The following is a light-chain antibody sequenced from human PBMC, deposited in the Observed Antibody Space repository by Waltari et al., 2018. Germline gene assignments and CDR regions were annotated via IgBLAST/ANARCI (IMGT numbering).Light chain of an antibody. J-gene: IGLJ1*01. Sequence: QSALTQPASVSGTPGQSITISCTGPPSHVGNYDLVSWYQHHPGKAPKPLICEVIKRPSGVSSRFSGSKSGSTASLTISGLQPDDEADYYCCSYAGLGTYVFGSGTKVTVL. CDR1: PSHVGNYDL. V-gene: IGLV2-23*02. CDR2: EVI. CDR3: CSYAGLGTYV.